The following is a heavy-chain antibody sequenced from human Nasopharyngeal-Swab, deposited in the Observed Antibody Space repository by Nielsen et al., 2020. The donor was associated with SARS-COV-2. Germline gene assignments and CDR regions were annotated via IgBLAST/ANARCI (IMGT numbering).Heavy chain of an antibody. CDR1: GFTFRSYW. CDR3: GRDLGGYGGS. J-gene: IGHJ5*02. CDR2: IDTDGSVT. D-gene: IGHD5-12*01. Sequence: GALKISCAASGFTFRSYWMHWVRQVPGEGLVWVSRIDTDGSVTNYADSVQGRFTISRDNAKNSLYLQMNSLRAEDTAIYYCGRDLGGYGGSWGQGALVIVSS. V-gene: IGHV3-74*01.